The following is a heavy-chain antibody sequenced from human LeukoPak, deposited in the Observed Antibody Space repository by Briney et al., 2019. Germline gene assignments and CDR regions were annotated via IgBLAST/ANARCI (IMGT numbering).Heavy chain of an antibody. D-gene: IGHD6-19*01. CDR2: ISSSSSTI. V-gene: IGHV3-11*01. Sequence: LSLTCAAYGGSFSGYYWSWIRQPPGKGLEWVSYISSSSSTIYYADSVKGRFTISRDNAKNSLYLQMNSLRAEDTAVYYCARDWDSSGWYGGNWGQGTLVTVSS. J-gene: IGHJ4*02. CDR1: GGSFSGYY. CDR3: ARDWDSSGWYGGN.